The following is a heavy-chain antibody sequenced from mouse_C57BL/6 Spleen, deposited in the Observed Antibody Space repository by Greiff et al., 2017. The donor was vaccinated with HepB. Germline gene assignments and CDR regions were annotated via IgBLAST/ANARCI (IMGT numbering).Heavy chain of an antibody. Sequence: DVKLVESGGGLVKPGGSLKLSCAASGFTFSDYGMHWVRQAPEKGLEWVAYISSGSSTIYYADTVKGRFTISRDNAKNTLFLQMTSLRSEDTAMYYCARTRLKNAMDYWGQGTSVTVSS. CDR3: ARTRLKNAMDY. J-gene: IGHJ4*01. D-gene: IGHD1-3*01. V-gene: IGHV5-17*01. CDR2: ISSGSSTI. CDR1: GFTFSDYG.